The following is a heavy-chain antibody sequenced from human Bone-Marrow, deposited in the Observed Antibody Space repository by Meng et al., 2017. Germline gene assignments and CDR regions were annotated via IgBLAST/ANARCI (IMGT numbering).Heavy chain of an antibody. D-gene: IGHD3-10*01. J-gene: IGHJ5*02. CDR2: IYTSGST. CDR1: GGSISSYY. V-gene: IGHV4-4*07. CDR3: ARDLHYYGPGRFDP. Sequence: SETLSLTCTVSGGSISSYYWSWIRQPAGKGLEWIGRIYTSGSTNYNPSLKSRVTMSVDTSKNQFSLKLSSVTAADTAVYYCARDLHYYGPGRFDPWGQGTLVTVSS.